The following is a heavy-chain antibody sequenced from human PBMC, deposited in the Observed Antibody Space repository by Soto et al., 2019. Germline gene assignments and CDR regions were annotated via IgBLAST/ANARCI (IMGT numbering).Heavy chain of an antibody. CDR1: GGSINSDY. CDR3: ARGGAWYCGMDV. J-gene: IGHJ6*02. V-gene: IGHV4-59*01. CDR2: IYYSGST. Sequence: QVQLQESGPGLVKPSETLSLICTVSGGSINSDYWSWIRQPPGKGLEWIGYIYYSGSTNYNPSLKSRVTISVDTSKNHFSLTLRSVTPADTAVYYCARGGAWYCGMDVWGQGTTVTVSS. D-gene: IGHD3-10*01.